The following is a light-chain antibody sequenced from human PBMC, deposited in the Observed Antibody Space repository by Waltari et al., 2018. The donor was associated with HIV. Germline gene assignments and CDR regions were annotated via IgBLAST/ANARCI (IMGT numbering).Light chain of an antibody. CDR3: SSYGDSLRVL. CDR1: RSAFGAYAS. J-gene: IGLJ3*02. V-gene: IGLV2-8*01. Sequence: QPALTQPPSAAGSLGQSVTISCTASRSAFGAYASVAWFQQHPRSAPKLLLYEVTRRPSTVSDRFSGSRSGSTAFLTVAGLQPDDEATYFCSSYGDSLRVLFGGGTNVTVL. CDR2: EVT.